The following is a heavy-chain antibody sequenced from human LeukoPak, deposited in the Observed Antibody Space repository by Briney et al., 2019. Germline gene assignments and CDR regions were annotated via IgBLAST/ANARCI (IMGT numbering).Heavy chain of an antibody. D-gene: IGHD2-15*01. CDR2: IKKDGSDK. V-gene: IGHV3-7*01. J-gene: IGHJ4*02. CDR3: TGGPGH. Sequence: GGSLRLSCAASGFTFSNYWMSWVRQAPGKGLEWVANIKKDGSDKYYVDSVKGRFTISRDNAKKSLFLQMNSLRAEDTAVYYCTGGPGHWGQGTLVTVSS. CDR1: GFTFSNYW.